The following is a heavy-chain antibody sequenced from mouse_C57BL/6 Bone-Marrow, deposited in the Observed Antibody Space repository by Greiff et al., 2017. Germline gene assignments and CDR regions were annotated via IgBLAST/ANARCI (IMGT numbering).Heavy chain of an antibody. CDR2: FYPGSGSI. CDR1: GYTFTEYT. J-gene: IGHJ1*03. CDR3: AIHEGNYGSSYVGGDFDV. V-gene: IGHV1-62-2*01. D-gene: IGHD1-1*01. Sequence: VQLQQSGAELVKPGASVKLSCKASGYTFTEYTIHWVKQRSGQGLEWIGWFYPGSGSIKYNEKFKDKATLTADKSSSTVYMELSRLTSEDSAVYFCAIHEGNYGSSYVGGDFDVWGTGTTVTVSS.